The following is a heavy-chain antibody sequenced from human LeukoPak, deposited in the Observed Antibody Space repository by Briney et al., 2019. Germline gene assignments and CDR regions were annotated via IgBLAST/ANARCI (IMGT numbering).Heavy chain of an antibody. J-gene: IGHJ4*02. CDR2: IYGGGGST. V-gene: IGHV3-66*01. CDR3: ARALGGWYYFDY. Sequence: GSLRLSCAASGITVRTNYMSWVRQAPGKGLEWVSVIYGGGGSTKYADSVEGRFTISRDNSKNTLYLQMNSLRAEDTAVYYCARALGGWYYFDYWGRGTLVTVSS. D-gene: IGHD6-19*01. CDR1: GITVRTNY.